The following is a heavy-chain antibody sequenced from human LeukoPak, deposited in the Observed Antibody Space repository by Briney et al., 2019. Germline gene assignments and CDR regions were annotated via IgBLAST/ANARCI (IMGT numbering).Heavy chain of an antibody. D-gene: IGHD5-12*01. CDR1: GYTFTGYY. J-gene: IGHJ4*02. V-gene: IGHV1-2*02. CDR2: INPNSGGT. CDR3: ARATYSGYEDY. Sequence: ASVKVSCKAYGYTFTGYYMHWMRQAPGQGLEWMGWINPNSGGTNYAQKFQGRVTMTRDTSISTAYMELSRLRSDDTAVYYCARATYSGYEDYWGQGTLVTVSS.